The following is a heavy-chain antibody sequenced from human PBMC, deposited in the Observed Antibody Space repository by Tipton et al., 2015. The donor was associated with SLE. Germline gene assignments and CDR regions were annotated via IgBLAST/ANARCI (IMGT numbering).Heavy chain of an antibody. CDR1: GESFSGYS. Sequence: TLSLTCAVYGESFSGYSWSWIRQPPGKGLVWIGEINHTGNSNYNPSLKSRVTISVDTSKNQFSLNLDSVTAADTAVYYCASRYCTMGLCSSNSFDFWGQGTLVTVSS. D-gene: IGHD2-8*01. CDR2: INHTGNS. CDR3: ASRYCTMGLCSSNSFDF. J-gene: IGHJ4*02. V-gene: IGHV4-34*01.